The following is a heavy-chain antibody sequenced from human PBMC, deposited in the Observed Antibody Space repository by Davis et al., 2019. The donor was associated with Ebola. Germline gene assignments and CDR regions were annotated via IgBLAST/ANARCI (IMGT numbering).Heavy chain of an antibody. V-gene: IGHV5-51*01. CDR1: GYGFTNYW. J-gene: IGHJ4*02. CDR2: IFPDDSDA. D-gene: IGHD3-22*01. CDR3: ARVQNHYDGSGYYDF. Sequence: GGSLRLSCKGSGYGFTNYWIGWVRQLPGKGLEWMGFIFPDDSDATYSPSFQGQVTISADKSANTVYLQWGSLRASDTAMYYCARVQNHYDGSGYYDFWGQGTLVTVSS.